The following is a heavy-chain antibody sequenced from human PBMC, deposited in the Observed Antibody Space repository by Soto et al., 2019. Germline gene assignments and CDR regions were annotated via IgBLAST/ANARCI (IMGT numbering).Heavy chain of an antibody. CDR2: IYWDDDK. CDR3: ARIKVVRGGIITEAFDI. V-gene: IGHV2-5*02. J-gene: IGHJ3*02. D-gene: IGHD3-10*01. CDR1: GFSLRANGVG. Sequence: QITLKESGRTLVKPTQTLTLTCSFSGFSLRANGVGVGWIRQPPGKALEGLARIYWDDDKRYSPSLQSRLTITKDTSRNQVVPTRANMEPAGTGTYYCARIKVVRGGIITEAFDIWGQGAVVTVSS.